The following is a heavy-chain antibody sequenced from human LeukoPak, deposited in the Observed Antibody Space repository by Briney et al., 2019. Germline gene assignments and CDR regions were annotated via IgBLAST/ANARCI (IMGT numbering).Heavy chain of an antibody. J-gene: IGHJ4*02. CDR1: GDSISRYY. Sequence: SETLSLTCTVSGDSISRYYWNWIRQPPGKGLEWIGSISNIGKTNFNPSLKSRGTISVDTSKNHFSLNLSSVTAADTAVYYCARKRPWGLSRYFDYWGQGTLVTVSS. CDR3: ARKRPWGLSRYFDY. D-gene: IGHD7-27*01. V-gene: IGHV4-59*01. CDR2: ISNIGKT.